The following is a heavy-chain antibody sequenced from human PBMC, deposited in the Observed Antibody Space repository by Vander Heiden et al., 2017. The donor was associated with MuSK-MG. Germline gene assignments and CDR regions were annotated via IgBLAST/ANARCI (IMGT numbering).Heavy chain of an antibody. CDR3: ARILLDGDYGSWFDP. CDR1: GFSLSNARMG. D-gene: IGHD4-17*01. J-gene: IGHJ5*02. CDR2: IFSNDEK. Sequence: QVTLKESGPVLVKPTETLTLTCTVSGFSLSNARMGVSWIRQPPGKALEWLAHIFSNDEKSYSTSLKSRLTISKDTSKSQVVLTMTNMDPVETATYYCARILLDGDYGSWFDPWCQGTLVTVSS. V-gene: IGHV2-26*01.